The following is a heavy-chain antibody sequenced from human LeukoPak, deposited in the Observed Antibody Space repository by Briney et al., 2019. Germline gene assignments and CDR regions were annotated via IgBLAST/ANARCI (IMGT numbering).Heavy chain of an antibody. J-gene: IGHJ3*02. V-gene: IGHV1-24*01. D-gene: IGHD1-1*01. CDR2: FDPEDGET. CDR1: GYTLTELS. Sequence: ASVKVSCKVSGYTLTELSMHWVRQAPGKGLEWMGGFDPEDGETIYAQKFQGRVTMTRDTSTSTVYMELSSLRSEDTAVYYCARDGRTDAFDIWGQGTMVTVSS. CDR3: ARDGRTDAFDI.